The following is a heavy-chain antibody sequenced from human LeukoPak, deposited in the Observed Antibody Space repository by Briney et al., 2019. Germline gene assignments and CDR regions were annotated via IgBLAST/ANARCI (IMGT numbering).Heavy chain of an antibody. V-gene: IGHV3-23*01. CDR1: GCTFSSYA. CDR3: VRGSATPGVDY. Sequence: GGSLTLSCTASGCTFSSYAMSWVRQAPGKGLEWVGAISGIVGSTYYAQTVKGRFTISGDNSKNTVYMEMNSLRAEDTAVYYCVRGSATPGVDYWGEGDLVTVSS. J-gene: IGHJ4*02. D-gene: IGHD1-1*01. CDR2: ISGIVGST.